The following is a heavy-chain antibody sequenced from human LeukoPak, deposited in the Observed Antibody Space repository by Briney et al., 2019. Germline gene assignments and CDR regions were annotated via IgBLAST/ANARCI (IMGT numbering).Heavy chain of an antibody. CDR1: GGSISSYY. V-gene: IGHV4-59*01. CDR3: ARGAYGDPTSFDY. CDR2: IYYSGST. J-gene: IGHJ4*02. Sequence: SGTLSLTCTVSGGSISSYYWSWIRQPPGKGLEWIGYIYYSGSTNYNPSLKSRVTISVDTSKNQFSLKLSSVTAADTAVYYCARGAYGDPTSFDYWGQGTLVTVSS. D-gene: IGHD4-17*01.